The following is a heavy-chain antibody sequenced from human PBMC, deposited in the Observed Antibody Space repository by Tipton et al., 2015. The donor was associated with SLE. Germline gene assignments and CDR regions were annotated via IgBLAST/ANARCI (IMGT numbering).Heavy chain of an antibody. Sequence: GSLRLSCAASGFTFSSYAMSWVRQAPGKGLEWVSAISGSGGSTYYADSVKGRLTISRDNSKNTLYLQMNSLRAEDTAVYYCAKDLQQWLGADAFDIWGQGTMVTVSS. CDR3: AKDLQQWLGADAFDI. J-gene: IGHJ3*02. V-gene: IGHV3-23*01. D-gene: IGHD6-19*01. CDR1: GFTFSSYA. CDR2: ISGSGGST.